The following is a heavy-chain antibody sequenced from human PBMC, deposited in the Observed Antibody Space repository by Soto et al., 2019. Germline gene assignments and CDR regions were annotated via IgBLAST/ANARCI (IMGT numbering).Heavy chain of an antibody. D-gene: IGHD4-17*01. CDR3: ARGTTYYYYGMDV. CDR2: ISGNGGNT. V-gene: IGHV3-21*04. CDR1: GFTFSSYA. Sequence: PGGSLRLSCAASGFTFSSYAMNWVRQTQEKGLEWVSSISGNGGNTYYADSVKGRFTISRDNAKNSLYLQMNSLRAEDTAVYYCARGTTYYYYGMDVWGQGTTVTVSS. J-gene: IGHJ6*02.